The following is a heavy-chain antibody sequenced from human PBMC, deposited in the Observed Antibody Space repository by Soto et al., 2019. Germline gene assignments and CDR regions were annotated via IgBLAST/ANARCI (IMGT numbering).Heavy chain of an antibody. D-gene: IGHD2-2*01. Sequence: GGSLRLSCAASGFACSNSWMSWVRQAPGKGLAWVSSINPSGESTYYAESVKGRFTISRDNSKNTLNLQMNALRVEDTAVYYCARGPHVGISTSWGQGTLVTVSS. CDR3: ARGPHVGISTS. CDR1: GFACSNSW. CDR2: INPSGEST. V-gene: IGHV3-23*01. J-gene: IGHJ4*02.